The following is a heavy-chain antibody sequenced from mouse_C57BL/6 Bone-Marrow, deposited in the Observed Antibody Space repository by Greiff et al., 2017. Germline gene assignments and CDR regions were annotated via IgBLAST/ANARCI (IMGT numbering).Heavy chain of an antibody. J-gene: IGHJ4*01. CDR1: GYAFSSSW. Sequence: QVQLQQSGPELVKPGASVKISCKASGYAFSSSWMNWVKQRPGKGLEWIGRIYPGDGDTNYNGKFKGKATLTADKSSSTAYMQLSSLTSEDSAVYFCARTYYYSNPYYYAMDYWGQGTSVTVSS. D-gene: IGHD2-5*01. V-gene: IGHV1-82*01. CDR3: ARTYYYSNPYYYAMDY. CDR2: IYPGDGDT.